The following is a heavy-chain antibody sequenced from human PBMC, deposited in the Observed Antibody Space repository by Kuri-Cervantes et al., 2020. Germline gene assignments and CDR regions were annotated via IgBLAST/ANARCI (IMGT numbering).Heavy chain of an antibody. CDR3: ARSVQWLRDY. J-gene: IGHJ4*02. CDR1: GFTFSNYW. CDR2: IKRDGGLK. D-gene: IGHD5-12*01. Sequence: GGSLRLSCAASGFTFSNYWMIWVRQAPGKGLEWEANIKRDGGLKYYADSVKGRFTISRDNAKNSLYLQMNSLRAEDTAVYYCARSVQWLRDYWGQGTLVTVSS. V-gene: IGHV3-7*01.